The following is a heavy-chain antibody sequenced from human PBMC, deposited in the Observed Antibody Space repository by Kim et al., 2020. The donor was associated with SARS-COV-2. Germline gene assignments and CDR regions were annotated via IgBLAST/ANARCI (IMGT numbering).Heavy chain of an antibody. Sequence: SVKVSCKASGGTFSSYAISWVRQAPGQGLEWMGGIIPIFGTANYAQKFQGRVTITADESTSTAYMELSSLRSEDTAVYYCARHLTTVTTTKWFDPWGQGTLVTVSS. V-gene: IGHV1-69*13. J-gene: IGHJ5*02. D-gene: IGHD4-17*01. CDR3: ARHLTTVTTTKWFDP. CDR2: IIPIFGTA. CDR1: GGTFSSYA.